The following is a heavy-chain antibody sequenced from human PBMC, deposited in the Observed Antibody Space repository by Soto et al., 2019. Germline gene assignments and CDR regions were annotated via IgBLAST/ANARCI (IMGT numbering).Heavy chain of an antibody. Sequence: PGESLKISCKASDTTHWIGWVRQKPGKGLEWMVIIYPGDSDTKYSPSFQGQVTISVDKSISTAYLHWSSLKASDTATYYCARLVNYYFGMDVWGLGTTVTVYS. CDR2: IYPGDSDT. CDR3: ARLVNYYFGMDV. J-gene: IGHJ6*02. V-gene: IGHV5-51*01. CDR1: DTTHW.